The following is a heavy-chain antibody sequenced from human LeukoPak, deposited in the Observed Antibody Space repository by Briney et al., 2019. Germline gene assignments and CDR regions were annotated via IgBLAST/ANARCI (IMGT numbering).Heavy chain of an antibody. CDR3: AKPRSGWSLWDY. CDR1: GFTFDYYW. CDR2: ISGSGGST. J-gene: IGHJ4*02. V-gene: IGHV3-23*01. D-gene: IGHD6-19*01. Sequence: GGSLRLSCAASGFTFDYYWMSWVRQAPGKGLEWVSAISGSGGSTYYADSVKGRFTISRDNSKNTLYQQMNSLRAEDTAVYYCAKPRSGWSLWDYWGQGTLVTVSS.